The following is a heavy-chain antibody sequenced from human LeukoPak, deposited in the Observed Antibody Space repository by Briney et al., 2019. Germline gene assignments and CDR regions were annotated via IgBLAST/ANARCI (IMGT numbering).Heavy chain of an antibody. J-gene: IGHJ4*02. CDR3: ARDYSGYEGFDS. Sequence: GSLRLSCTASGFTFSIYWMHWVRQAPGKRPVWVSRINSDGSSTTYADSVKGRFTISRDNAKNTLYLQMNSLRAEDTAVYYCARDYSGYEGFDSWGQGTLVTVSS. CDR2: INSDGSST. D-gene: IGHD5-12*01. V-gene: IGHV3-74*01. CDR1: GFTFSIYW.